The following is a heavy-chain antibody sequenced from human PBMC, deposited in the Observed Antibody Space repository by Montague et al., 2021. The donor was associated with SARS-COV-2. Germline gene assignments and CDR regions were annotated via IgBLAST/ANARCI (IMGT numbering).Heavy chain of an antibody. D-gene: IGHD3-3*01. J-gene: IGHJ6*03. CDR2: IHYSGIT. Sequence: SETLSLTCTVSGGSFSSSPYYWGWVRQSPGKGLEWIGNIHYSGITDYNASLKTRVTISVDTSKNQFSLKLTSVTAADTAVYYCARLAVIISGASPTRLPRYMDVWGKGTTVTVSS. CDR1: GGSFSSSPYY. CDR3: ARLAVIISGASPTRLPRYMDV. V-gene: IGHV4-39*01.